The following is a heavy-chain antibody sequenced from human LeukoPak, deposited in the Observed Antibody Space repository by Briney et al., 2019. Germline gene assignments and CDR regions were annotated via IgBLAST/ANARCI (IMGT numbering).Heavy chain of an antibody. CDR1: GFTFSSYS. J-gene: IGHJ4*02. Sequence: GGSLELSCAASGFTFSSYSMNWARQAPGKGLEWVSYISYSSSTIYYADSVRGRFTISRDNAKNSLYLQMNSLRAEDTSVYYCARGRNSGWYEFVGQFDYWGQGTLVTVSS. CDR2: ISYSSSTI. V-gene: IGHV3-48*01. CDR3: ARGRNSGWYEFVGQFDY. D-gene: IGHD6-19*01.